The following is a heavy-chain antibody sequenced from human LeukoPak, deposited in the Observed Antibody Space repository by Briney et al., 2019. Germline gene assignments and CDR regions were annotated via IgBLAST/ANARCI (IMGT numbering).Heavy chain of an antibody. Sequence: GGTLRLSCAASGFTFSSYGMSWVRQAPGKGLEWVSAISGSGGSTSYAQKFQGRVTMTRDMSTSTVYMELSSLRSEDTAVYYCARGAHIVATISGELFDYWGQGTLVTVSS. V-gene: IGHV3-23*01. J-gene: IGHJ4*02. CDR3: ARGAHIVATISGELFDY. CDR2: ISGSGGST. D-gene: IGHD5-12*01. CDR1: GFTFSSYG.